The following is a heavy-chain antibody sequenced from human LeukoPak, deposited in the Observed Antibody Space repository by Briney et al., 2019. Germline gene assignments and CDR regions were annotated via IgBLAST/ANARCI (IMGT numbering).Heavy chain of an antibody. Sequence: PGGSLRLSCAASGFAFSSYGMNWVRQAPGKGLEWVSAISGSGGSTYYADSVRGRFTVSRDNSKNTLYLQMNSLRAEDTAVYYCAKATEQLVRVWFDPWGQATLVTVS. J-gene: IGHJ5*02. CDR1: GFAFSSYG. D-gene: IGHD6-13*01. CDR3: AKATEQLVRVWFDP. V-gene: IGHV3-23*01. CDR2: ISGSGGST.